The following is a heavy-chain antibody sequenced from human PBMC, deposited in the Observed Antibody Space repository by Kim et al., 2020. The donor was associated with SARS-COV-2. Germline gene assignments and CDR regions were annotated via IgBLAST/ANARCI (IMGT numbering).Heavy chain of an antibody. CDR1: GFTFSSYA. D-gene: IGHD3-10*01. Sequence: GGSLRLSCAVSGFTFSSYAMSWVRQAPGKGPEWISAISAGSGGIYYADSVKGRFTISRDNSKNTLSLQMNGLRTEDTAVYYCAKARLPAVGGVIQEKGY. V-gene: IGHV3-23*01. J-gene: IGHJ4*03. CDR3: AKARLPAVGGVIQEKGY. CDR2: ISAGSGGI.